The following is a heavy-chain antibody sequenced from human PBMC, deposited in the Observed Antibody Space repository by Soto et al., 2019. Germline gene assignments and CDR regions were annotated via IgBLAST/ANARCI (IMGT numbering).Heavy chain of an antibody. CDR3: ARDGLRYFDWLLSANYFDY. Sequence: ASVKVSCKASGYTFTSYAMHWVRQAPGERIEWMGWINAGNGNTKYSQKFQGRVTITRDTSASTAYMELRSLRSEDTAVYYCARDGLRYFDWLLSANYFDYWGQGTLVTVS. J-gene: IGHJ4*02. CDR2: INAGNGNT. D-gene: IGHD3-9*01. V-gene: IGHV1-3*01. CDR1: GYTFTSYA.